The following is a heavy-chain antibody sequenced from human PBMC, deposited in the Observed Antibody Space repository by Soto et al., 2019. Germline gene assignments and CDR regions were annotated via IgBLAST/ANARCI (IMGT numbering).Heavy chain of an antibody. CDR2: INSDGSRT. V-gene: IGHV3-74*01. J-gene: IGHJ4*02. Sequence: XXSLRLSCAASGFTFSSYWMHWVRQAPGKGLVWVSRINSDGSRTTYADSVRGRFTISRDNAKNNLYLQMNSLRAEDTAVYYCAREPTRPDDYWGRGTLVTV. CDR3: AREPTRPDDY. CDR1: GFTFSSYW.